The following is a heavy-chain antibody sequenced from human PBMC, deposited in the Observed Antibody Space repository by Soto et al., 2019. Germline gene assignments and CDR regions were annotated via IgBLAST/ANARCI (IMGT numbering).Heavy chain of an antibody. CDR1: GGSISSSSYY. D-gene: IGHD2-2*01. CDR3: ARVVVVVPAAQPSTFDY. CDR2: IYYSGST. Sequence: SETLSLTCTVSGGSISSSSYYWGWIRQPPGKGLEWIGSIYYSGSTYYNPSLKSRVTISEDTSKNQFSLKLSSVTAADTAVYYCARVVVVVPAAQPSTFDYWGQGTLVTVSS. V-gene: IGHV4-39*01. J-gene: IGHJ4*02.